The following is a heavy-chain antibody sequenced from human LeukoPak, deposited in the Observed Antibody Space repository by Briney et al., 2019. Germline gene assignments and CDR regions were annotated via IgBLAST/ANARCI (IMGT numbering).Heavy chain of an antibody. CDR3: AKSYYDSTVYYGVDAFDI. V-gene: IGHV3-23*01. CDR2: ISGSGGGGST. Sequence: PGGSLRLSCAASGFTFSSYAVSWVRQAPGKGLIWVSTISGSGGGGSTYFVGSVKGRFTISRDNSKNTLYLRMNSLRAEDTAVYYCAKSYYDSTVYYGVDAFDIWGQGTVVTVSS. J-gene: IGHJ3*02. D-gene: IGHD3-22*01. CDR1: GFTFSSYA.